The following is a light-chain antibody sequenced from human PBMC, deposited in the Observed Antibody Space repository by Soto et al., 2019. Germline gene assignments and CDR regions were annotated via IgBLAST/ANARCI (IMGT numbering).Light chain of an antibody. CDR2: DTS. V-gene: IGKV3-11*01. Sequence: EVVMTQSPATLSVSPGEGVTLSCRASQGIGDTLAWYQHKPGQTPRLLIYDTSTRATGVPARFSGSGSGTDFTLTISSLEPEDFAVYYCQQRNRWPPVTFGGGTKVDIK. J-gene: IGKJ4*01. CDR3: QQRNRWPPVT. CDR1: QGIGDT.